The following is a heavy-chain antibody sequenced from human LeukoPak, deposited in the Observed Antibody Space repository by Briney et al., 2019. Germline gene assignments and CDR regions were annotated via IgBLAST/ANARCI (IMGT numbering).Heavy chain of an antibody. Sequence: ASVKVSCKASGYTFTSYGISWVRQAPGQGLEWMGWISAYNGNTNYAQKLQGRVTMTTDTSTSTAYMELRSLRSDDTAVYYCARDRTPYYDIQTGPHWFDPWGQGTLVTVSS. CDR3: ARDRTPYYDIQTGPHWFDP. CDR1: GYTFTSYG. J-gene: IGHJ5*02. D-gene: IGHD3-9*01. CDR2: ISAYNGNT. V-gene: IGHV1-18*04.